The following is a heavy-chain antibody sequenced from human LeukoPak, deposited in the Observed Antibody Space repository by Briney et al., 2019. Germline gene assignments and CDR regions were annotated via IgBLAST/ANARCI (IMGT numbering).Heavy chain of an antibody. D-gene: IGHD1-26*01. CDR2: ISYDGSNK. Sequence: PGGSLRLSCAASGFTFSSYGMHWVRQAPGKGLEWVAVISYDGSNKYCADSVKGRLTISRDNSKNTLYLQMNSLRAEDTAVYYCAKNVGAGFDYWGQGTLVTVPS. CDR3: AKNVGAGFDY. CDR1: GFTFSSYG. V-gene: IGHV3-30*18. J-gene: IGHJ4*02.